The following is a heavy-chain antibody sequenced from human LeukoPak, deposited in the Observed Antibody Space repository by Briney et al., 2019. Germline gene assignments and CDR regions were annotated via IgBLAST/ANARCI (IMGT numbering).Heavy chain of an antibody. CDR1: GFSFSSYW. Sequence: GGSLRLSCAASGFSFSSYWMSWVRQAPGKGLEWVANIKQDGSEKYYVDSVKGRFTISRDNAKNSLYLQMNSLRAEDTAVYYCARDSSSDDFDYWGQGTLVTVSS. V-gene: IGHV3-7*01. CDR3: ARDSSSDDFDY. J-gene: IGHJ4*02. CDR2: IKQDGSEK. D-gene: IGHD6-6*01.